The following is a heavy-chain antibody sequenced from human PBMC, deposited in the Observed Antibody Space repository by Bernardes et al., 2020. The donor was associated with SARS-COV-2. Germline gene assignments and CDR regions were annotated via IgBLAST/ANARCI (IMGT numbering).Heavy chain of an antibody. CDR2: IYYSGST. V-gene: IGHV4-30-4*01. CDR3: ARYYYGSGSTALPTGAWTNAFDI. CDR1: GCSISSGAYY. D-gene: IGHD3-10*01. J-gene: IGHJ3*02. Sequence: SESLSLTCTVSGCSISSGAYYWSWLPQPPGKGLEWIGYIYYSGSTYYNPALKSRVTISVDTSKNQFSLKLSSLTAADTAVYYCARYYYGSGSTALPTGAWTNAFDIWGQGTMVTVSS.